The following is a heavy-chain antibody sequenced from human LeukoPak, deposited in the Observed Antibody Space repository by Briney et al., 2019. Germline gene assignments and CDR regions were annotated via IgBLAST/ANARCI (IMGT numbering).Heavy chain of an antibody. Sequence: PGRSLRLSCAASGFTFDDYAMHWVRQAPGKGLEWVSGISWNSGSIGYADSVKGRFTISRDNAKNSLYLQMDSLRAEDTALYYCAKGWFLSDWLVDYWGQGTLVTVSS. CDR1: GFTFDDYA. CDR2: ISWNSGSI. J-gene: IGHJ4*02. V-gene: IGHV3-9*01. CDR3: AKGWFLSDWLVDY. D-gene: IGHD3-9*01.